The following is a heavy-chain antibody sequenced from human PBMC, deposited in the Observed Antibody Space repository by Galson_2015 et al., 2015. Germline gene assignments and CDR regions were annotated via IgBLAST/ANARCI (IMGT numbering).Heavy chain of an antibody. Sequence: SLRLSCAASGFTLSNYWMTWVRQAPGKGLEWVAIVNQDGSQKYYVDSVKGRFTISRDTAKNSLYLQMSSLRAEDTAVYYCARSVIIGGGQGTLVTVSS. CDR2: VNQDGSQK. V-gene: IGHV3-7*01. J-gene: IGHJ4*02. CDR1: GFTLSNYW. CDR3: ARSVIIG.